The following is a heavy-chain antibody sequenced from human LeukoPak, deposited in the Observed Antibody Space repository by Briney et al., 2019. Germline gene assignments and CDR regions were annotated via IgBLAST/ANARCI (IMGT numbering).Heavy chain of an antibody. CDR1: GFTVSSNY. J-gene: IGHJ4*02. V-gene: IGHV3-66*01. CDR2: IYSGGST. Sequence: GGSLRLSCAASGFTVSSNYMSWVRQAPGKGLEWVSVIYSGGSTYYADSVKGRFTISRDNSKNTLYLQMNSLRAEDTAVYYCARALYGDYGPFDYWGQGTLVTVSS. D-gene: IGHD4-17*01. CDR3: ARALYGDYGPFDY.